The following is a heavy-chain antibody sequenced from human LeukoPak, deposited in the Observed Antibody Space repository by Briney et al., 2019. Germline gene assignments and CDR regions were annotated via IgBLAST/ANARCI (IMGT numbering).Heavy chain of an antibody. Sequence: GGSLRLSCAASGFTFNTYTVNWVRQAPGKGLEWVSSISSSSRYIYYADSLKGRFTISRDNSKYTLYLQMNSLRAEDTAVYYCAKDGNGWYEVLDNWGQGALVTVSS. CDR3: AKDGNGWYEVLDN. J-gene: IGHJ4*02. V-gene: IGHV3-21*04. CDR2: ISSSSRYI. CDR1: GFTFNTYT. D-gene: IGHD6-19*01.